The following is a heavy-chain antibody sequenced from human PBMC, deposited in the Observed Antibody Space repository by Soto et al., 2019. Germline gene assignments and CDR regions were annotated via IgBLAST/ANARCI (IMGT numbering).Heavy chain of an antibody. CDR3: ADIWRLRPIDY. Sequence: QITLKETSPTLVKPTQTLTLTRTFSGLSLSTGSVGVWWIRQPPGKALERVALIYWADAKPYSPSLKSRLTIFKDPSENHVVPTKSSIDLFGLATYYCADIWRLRPIDYWGQGTLVTVPS. CDR2: IYWADAK. D-gene: IGHD5-12*01. CDR1: GLSLSTGSVG. J-gene: IGHJ4*02. V-gene: IGHV2-5*02.